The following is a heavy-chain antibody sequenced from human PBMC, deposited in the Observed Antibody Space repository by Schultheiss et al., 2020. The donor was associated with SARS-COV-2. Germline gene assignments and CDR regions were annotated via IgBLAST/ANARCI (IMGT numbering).Heavy chain of an antibody. V-gene: IGHV3-33*01. D-gene: IGHD5-18*01. J-gene: IGHJ4*02. CDR2: IWYDGSNK. CDR3: ARDVALVDVGMVDY. Sequence: GGSLRLSCAASGFTFSSYGMHWVRQAPGKGLEWVAVIWYDGSNKYYADSVKGRFTISRDNAKNSLFLQMDSLTAEDTAVYYCARDVALVDVGMVDYWGQGTLVTVSS. CDR1: GFTFSSYG.